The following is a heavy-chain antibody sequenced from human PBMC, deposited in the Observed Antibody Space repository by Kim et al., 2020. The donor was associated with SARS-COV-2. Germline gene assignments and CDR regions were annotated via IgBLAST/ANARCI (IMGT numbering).Heavy chain of an antibody. Sequence: SQKFQGRVTITRDTSASTAYMELSSLRSEDTAVYYCARVPVVPDTDYFDYWGQGTLVTDSS. D-gene: IGHD2-2*01. CDR3: ARVPVVPDTDYFDY. J-gene: IGHJ4*02. V-gene: IGHV1-3*01.